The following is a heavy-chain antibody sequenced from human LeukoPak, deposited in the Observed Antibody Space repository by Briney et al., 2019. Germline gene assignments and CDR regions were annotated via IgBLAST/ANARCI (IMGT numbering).Heavy chain of an antibody. J-gene: IGHJ1*01. CDR2: ISSSSSYI. Sequence: GGSLRLSCAASGFTFSSYSMNWVRQAPGKGLEWVSSISSSSSYIYYADSVKGRFTISRDNAKNSLYLQMNSLRAEDTAVYYCARAEKYDFRGAEYFQHWGQGTLVTVSS. V-gene: IGHV3-21*01. CDR3: ARAEKYDFRGAEYFQH. CDR1: GFTFSSYS. D-gene: IGHD3-3*01.